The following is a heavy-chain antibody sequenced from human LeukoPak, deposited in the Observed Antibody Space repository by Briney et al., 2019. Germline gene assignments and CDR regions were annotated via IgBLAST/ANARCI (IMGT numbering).Heavy chain of an antibody. Sequence: GGSLRLSCGASGFIFKRYWMNWVRQAPGKGLEWVSSISSSSSYIYYADSVKGRFTISRDNAKNSLCLQMNSLRAEDTAVYYCAREGPAVAFDYWGQGTLVTVSS. CDR2: ISSSSSYI. CDR1: GFIFKRYW. D-gene: IGHD6-19*01. V-gene: IGHV3-21*01. CDR3: AREGPAVAFDY. J-gene: IGHJ4*02.